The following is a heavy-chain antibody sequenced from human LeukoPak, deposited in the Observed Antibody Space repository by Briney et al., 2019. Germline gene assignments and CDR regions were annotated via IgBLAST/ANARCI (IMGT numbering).Heavy chain of an antibody. D-gene: IGHD6-13*01. Sequence: ASVKVSCKASGYTFTTYDINWVRQATGQGLEWMGWMNPNSGNTDYAQKFQGRVTMTRNTSMSTAYMELRSLRSEDTAVYYCTRGDGLTAALTQRWFDPWGQGTLVTVSS. CDR3: TRGDGLTAALTQRWFDP. CDR1: GYTFTTYD. J-gene: IGHJ5*02. CDR2: MNPNSGNT. V-gene: IGHV1-8*01.